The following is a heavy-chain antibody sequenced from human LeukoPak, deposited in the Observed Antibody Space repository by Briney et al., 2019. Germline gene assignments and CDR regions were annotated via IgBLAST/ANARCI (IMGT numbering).Heavy chain of an antibody. V-gene: IGHV4-4*07. D-gene: IGHD5-12*01. J-gene: IGHJ5*02. CDR3: AKDRSSRYTRDWFDP. Sequence: SETLSLTCTVSGGSINGYYWRWMPQPAGQGLVWIVRIYYSKSINYNPSLDSRTTMSIDTSNNQFSLKLNSVTAADTAVYYCAKDRSSRYTRDWFDPWGQGALVTVSS. CDR1: GGSINGYY. CDR2: IYYSKSI.